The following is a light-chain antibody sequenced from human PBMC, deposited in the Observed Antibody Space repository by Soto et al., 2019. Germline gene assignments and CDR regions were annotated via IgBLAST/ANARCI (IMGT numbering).Light chain of an antibody. CDR2: CTN. CDR3: LLFLGSGSWV. CDR1: SGSVSASSF. V-gene: IGLV8-61*01. Sequence: QAVVTQEPSFSVSPGGTVTLTCGLSSGSVSASSFPSWYQQTPGQPPRTLVYCTNTRSSGVPDRFSGSILGNKAALTITGAQADDESDYYCLLFLGSGSWVFGGGTKLTVI. J-gene: IGLJ3*02.